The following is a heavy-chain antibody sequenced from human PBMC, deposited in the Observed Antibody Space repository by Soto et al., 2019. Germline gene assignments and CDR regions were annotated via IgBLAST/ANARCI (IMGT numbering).Heavy chain of an antibody. Sequence: VQLVESGGGVVQPGRSLRLSCAASGFTFSDYAMHWVRQAPGKGLEWVAVVSHDGRNTHYADSVKGRFTISRDSYKNTVSLEMTRLRADDTAVYYCAKGGRQWLVTSDFNYWGQGALVTVSS. D-gene: IGHD6-19*01. CDR1: GFTFSDYA. CDR3: AKGGRQWLVTSDFNY. J-gene: IGHJ4*02. V-gene: IGHV3-30*18. CDR2: VSHDGRNT.